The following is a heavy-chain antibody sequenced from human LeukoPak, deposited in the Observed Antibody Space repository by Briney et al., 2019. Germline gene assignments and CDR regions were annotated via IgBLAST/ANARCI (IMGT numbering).Heavy chain of an antibody. D-gene: IGHD3-3*01. CDR1: GFTFSSYA. CDR2: ISYDGSNK. CDR3: ARGGAQSPPYYDFWSGHFDY. V-gene: IGHV3-30*04. Sequence: SGGSLRLSCAASGFTFSSYAMHWVRHAPGKGLEWVAVISYDGSNKYYADSVKGRFTISRDNSKNTLYLQMNSLRAEDTAVYYCARGGAQSPPYYDFWSGHFDYWGQGTLVTVSS. J-gene: IGHJ4*02.